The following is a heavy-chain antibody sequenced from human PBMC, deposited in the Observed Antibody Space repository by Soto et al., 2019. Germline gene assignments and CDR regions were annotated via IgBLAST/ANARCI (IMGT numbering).Heavy chain of an antibody. CDR1: GYTFSRYG. D-gene: IGHD2-8*01. CDR3: AKNGQPPYYYYGMDV. CDR2: ISGYNGDT. Sequence: QGQLVQSGPEVKKPGASVKVSCKASGYTFSRYGISWVRQAPGQGLEWMGWISGYNGDTKYAQKVQGRVTMTIATSTYTAYMQLRSLPSDDTAIYYCAKNGQPPYYYYGMDVWGQGTTVTVSS. J-gene: IGHJ6*02. V-gene: IGHV1-18*01.